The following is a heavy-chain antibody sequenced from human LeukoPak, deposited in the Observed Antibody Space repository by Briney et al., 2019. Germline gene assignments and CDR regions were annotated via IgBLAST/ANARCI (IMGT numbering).Heavy chain of an antibody. J-gene: IGHJ4*02. V-gene: IGHV3-7*03. Sequence: GGSLRLSCAASGFTFSSYWMTWVRQAPGKGLEWVGNIKGDGSEKYYVDSVKGRFTISRDNAKSTLYLHMNSLREEDTAVYYCARNNWGIDYWGRGALVTVSS. CDR2: IKGDGSEK. CDR1: GFTFSSYW. CDR3: ARNNWGIDY. D-gene: IGHD7-27*01.